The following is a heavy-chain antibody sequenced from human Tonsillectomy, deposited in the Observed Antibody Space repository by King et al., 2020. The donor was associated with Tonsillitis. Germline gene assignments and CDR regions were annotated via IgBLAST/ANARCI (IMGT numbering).Heavy chain of an antibody. D-gene: IGHD5-12*01. Sequence: VQLVESGGGLAKPGGSLRLSCAASGFPFSDYYMSWIRQAPGKGLEWVSHISGDSRYTNYADSVKGRFSISRDNAENSLYLQLNSLRAEDTAVYYCARDTKHAYNGAMDVWGQGTTVTVAS. V-gene: IGHV3-11*06. CDR2: ISGDSRYT. CDR3: ARDTKHAYNGAMDV. J-gene: IGHJ6*02. CDR1: GFPFSDYY.